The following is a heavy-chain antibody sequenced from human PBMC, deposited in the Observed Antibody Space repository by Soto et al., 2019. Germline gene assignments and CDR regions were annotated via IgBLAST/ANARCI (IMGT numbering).Heavy chain of an antibody. CDR2: ISPGSRYP. Sequence: PGGSLRLSCAGSGFTFGDSYMSWIRQAPGRGLEWLSYISPGSRYPAYADSVKGRFTISRDNAKNTLYLQMNSLRAEDTAVYYCARADYDSSGYLDYWGQGTLV. V-gene: IGHV3-11*06. D-gene: IGHD3-22*01. J-gene: IGHJ4*02. CDR3: ARADYDSSGYLDY. CDR1: GFTFGDSY.